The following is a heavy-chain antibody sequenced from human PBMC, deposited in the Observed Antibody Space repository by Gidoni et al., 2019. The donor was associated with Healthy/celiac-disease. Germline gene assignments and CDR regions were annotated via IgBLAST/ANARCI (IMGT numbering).Heavy chain of an antibody. CDR3: ARDNSYGNDY. CDR2: ISYDGSNK. D-gene: IGHD5-18*01. V-gene: IGHV3-30-3*01. Sequence: QVQLVESGGGVVQPGRSLRPSCAASGFTFSSYAMHWVRQAPGKGLEWVAVISYDGSNKYYADSVKGRFTISRDNSKNTLYLQMNSLRAEDTAVYYCARDNSYGNDYWGQGTLVTVSS. CDR1: GFTFSSYA. J-gene: IGHJ4*02.